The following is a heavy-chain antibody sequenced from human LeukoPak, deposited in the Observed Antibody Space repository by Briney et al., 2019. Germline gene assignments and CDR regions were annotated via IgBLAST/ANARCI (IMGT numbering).Heavy chain of an antibody. J-gene: IGHJ4*02. D-gene: IGHD3-10*01. CDR1: GFTFSGSA. CDR3: TGNYYGSGSYADFDY. V-gene: IGHV3-73*01. CDR2: IRSTANGYAT. Sequence: GGSLRLSCAASGFTFSGSALHWVRQASGKGLEWVGRIRSTANGYATAYAASVKGRFTISRDDSMNTAYLQMDSLKTEDTAVYYCTGNYYGSGSYADFDYWGQGTLVTVSS.